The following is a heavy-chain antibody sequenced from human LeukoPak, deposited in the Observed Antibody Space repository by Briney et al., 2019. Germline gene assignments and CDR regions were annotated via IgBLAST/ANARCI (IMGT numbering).Heavy chain of an antibody. CDR1: GFTFSNAW. CDR3: VWHYFDY. CDR2: IKNKADGGTT. J-gene: IGHJ4*02. D-gene: IGHD3-16*01. V-gene: IGHV3-15*01. Sequence: GGSLRLTCATSGFTFSNAWMSWARQAPGKGLEWVGRIKNKADGGTTDYTVPVKGRFTISRDDAKNTLYLQMDSLISEDTAIYYCVWHYFDYWGQGALVTVSS.